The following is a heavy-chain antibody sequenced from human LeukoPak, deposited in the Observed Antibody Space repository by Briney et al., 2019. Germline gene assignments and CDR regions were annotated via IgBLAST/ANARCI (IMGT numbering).Heavy chain of an antibody. V-gene: IGHV4-31*11. D-gene: IGHD1-1*01. CDR2: IFHTGTT. CDR1: GDSISSGGHY. Sequence: PSETLSFTCAVSGDSISSGGHYWNWIRQRPGNGLEWIGYIFHTGTTYYNPSLKSRVTISVDTSKSHFSLKLSSVTAADTAVYYCARSPGIWNEYGRLEYWGQGALVTVSS. J-gene: IGHJ4*02. CDR3: ARSPGIWNEYGRLEY.